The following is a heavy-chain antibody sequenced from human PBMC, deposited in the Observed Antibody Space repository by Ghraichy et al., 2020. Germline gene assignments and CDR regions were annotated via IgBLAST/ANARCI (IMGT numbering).Heavy chain of an antibody. V-gene: IGHV3-9*01. CDR3: ARDRGGGNYFYYMDV. J-gene: IGHJ6*03. CDR1: GFAFDDYA. CDR2: ISWNSGTI. D-gene: IGHD2-15*01. Sequence: SLRLSCAVSGFAFDDYAMHWVRQAPGKGLEWVSGISWNSGTIGYADSVKGRFTISRDNAKNSLYLEMISLRPEDTAFYYCARDRGGGNYFYYMDVWGKGTTVTVSS.